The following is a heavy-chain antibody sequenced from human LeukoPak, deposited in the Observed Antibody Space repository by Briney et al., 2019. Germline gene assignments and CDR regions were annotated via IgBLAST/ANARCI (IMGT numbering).Heavy chain of an antibody. V-gene: IGHV4-38-2*02. CDR3: ARGPGDDFWSGYYNNWFDP. CDR2: IYHSGST. CDR1: GYSISSGYY. D-gene: IGHD3-3*01. Sequence: SETLSLTCTVSGYSISSGYYWGWIRQPPGKGLEWIGSIYHSGSTYYNPSLKSRVTISVDTSKNQFPLKLSSVTVADTAVYYCARGPGDDFWSGYYNNWFDPWGQGTLVTVSS. J-gene: IGHJ5*02.